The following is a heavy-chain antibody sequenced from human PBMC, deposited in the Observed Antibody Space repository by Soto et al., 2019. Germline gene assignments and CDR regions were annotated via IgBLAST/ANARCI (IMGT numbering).Heavy chain of an antibody. V-gene: IGHV3-30*18. CDR2: ISDTGSSH. J-gene: IGHJ4*02. Sequence: QTGGSLRLSCVGSGFTFSSYGMHWVRQAPGKGLKCVAVISDTGSSHYYAASVEGRFTISRENSKNTLSLHMDRLRVEDTAVYYCAKDRGGDCPDNSCYFGADYWGQGTPVTVSS. CDR3: AKDRGGDCPDNSCYFGADY. D-gene: IGHD2-2*01. CDR1: GFTFSSYG.